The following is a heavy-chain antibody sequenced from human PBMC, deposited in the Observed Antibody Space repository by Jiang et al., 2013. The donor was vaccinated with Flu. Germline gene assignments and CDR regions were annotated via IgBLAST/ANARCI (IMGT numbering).Heavy chain of an antibody. D-gene: IGHD3-22*01. V-gene: IGHV5-51*01. Sequence: KKPGESLKISCKGSGYSFSSYWIGWVRQMPGKGLEWMGIIYPGDSDTRYSPSFQGHVTISADKSISTAYLQWSSLKASDTAMYYCARLGSYDSSGYYYLIWGQGTLVTVSS. CDR2: IYPGDSDT. CDR1: GYSFSSYW. J-gene: IGHJ4*02. CDR3: ARLGSYDSSGYYYLI.